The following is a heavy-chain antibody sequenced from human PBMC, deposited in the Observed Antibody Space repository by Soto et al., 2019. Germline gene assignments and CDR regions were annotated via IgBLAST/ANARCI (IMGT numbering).Heavy chain of an antibody. J-gene: IGHJ6*02. D-gene: IGHD2-2*01. CDR1: GFTFDDYT. Sequence: GGSLRLSCAASGFTFDDYTMHWVRQAPGKGLEWVSLTSWDGGSTYYADSVKGRFTISRDNSKNSLYLQMNSLRTEDTALYYCAKDILDCSSTSCYHYYYYGMDVWGQGTTVTVSS. CDR3: AKDILDCSSTSCYHYYYYGMDV. V-gene: IGHV3-43*01. CDR2: TSWDGGST.